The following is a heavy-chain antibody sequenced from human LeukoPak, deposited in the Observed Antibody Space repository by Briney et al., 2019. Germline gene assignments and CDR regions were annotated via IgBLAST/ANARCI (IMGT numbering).Heavy chain of an antibody. V-gene: IGHV3-21*01. CDR3: ARDLNTGSYDV. Sequence: GGSLRLSCAASGFTFSSYTMNWVRQAPGKGLEWVSCISSSSTNIYYADSVKGRFTISRDNAKNTLYLQMNSLRAEDTAVYYCARDLNTGSYDVWGQGTLVTVSS. CDR2: ISSSSTNI. D-gene: IGHD1-26*01. CDR1: GFTFSSYT. J-gene: IGHJ4*02.